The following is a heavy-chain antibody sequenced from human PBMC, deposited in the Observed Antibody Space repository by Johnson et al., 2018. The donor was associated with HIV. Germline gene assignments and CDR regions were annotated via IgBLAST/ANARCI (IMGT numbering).Heavy chain of an antibody. J-gene: IGHJ3*02. D-gene: IGHD4-17*01. CDR3: AKDNDWVTTFDAFDI. CDR1: RFTFSSYA. V-gene: IGHV3-30*04. CDR2: ISYDGSDI. Sequence: QVQLVESGGGVVQPGRSLRLSCAASRFTFSSYAFHWVRQAPGKGLEWVALISYDGSDIFYPDSVKGRFTISRDNSKNTLYLQMNSLRAEDTAVYYCAKDNDWVTTFDAFDIWGQGTMVTVSS.